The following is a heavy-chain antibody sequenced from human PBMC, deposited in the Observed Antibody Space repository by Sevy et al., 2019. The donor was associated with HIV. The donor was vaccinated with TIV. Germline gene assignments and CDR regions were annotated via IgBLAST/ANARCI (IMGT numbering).Heavy chain of an antibody. CDR2: ISFTTNNT. D-gene: IGHD3-16*01. CDR1: GFSVGSYS. CDR3: SSGGGY. V-gene: IGHV3-21*01. J-gene: IGHJ4*02. Sequence: GGSLRLSCAASGFSVGSYSMNWVRQAPGKGLEWVPLISFTTNNTFYVDSVKGRFTNSRENAKNSVYLQMNSLRADDTAVYYCSSGGGYWGQGTLVTVSS.